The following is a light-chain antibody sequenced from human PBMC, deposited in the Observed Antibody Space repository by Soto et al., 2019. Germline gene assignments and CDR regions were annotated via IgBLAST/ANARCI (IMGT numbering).Light chain of an antibody. CDR1: SGYSNYQ. Sequence: QAVVTQPPSASASLGASVTLTCTLSSGYSNYQVDWYQQRPGKGPRFVMRVGTGGIVGSKGDGIPDRFSVLGSGLNRYLTIKNIQEEDESDYHCGAHHGSGSNFVSWVFGGGTKVTVL. V-gene: IGLV9-49*01. CDR2: VGTGGIVG. CDR3: GAHHGSGSNFVSWV. J-gene: IGLJ3*02.